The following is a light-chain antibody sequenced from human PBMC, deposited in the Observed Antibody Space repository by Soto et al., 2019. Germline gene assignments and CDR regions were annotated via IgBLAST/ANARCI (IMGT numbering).Light chain of an antibody. CDR3: SSYTTSNTRQIV. CDR1: SSDVGGYNY. V-gene: IGLV2-14*03. J-gene: IGLJ1*01. Sequence: QSALTQPASVSGSPGQSITISCTGTSSDVGGYNYVSWYQHHPGKAPKLMIYDVSNRPSGVSSRFSGSKSGNTASLTISGRQPEDDADYYCSSYTTSNTRQIVFGTGTKVTVL. CDR2: DVS.